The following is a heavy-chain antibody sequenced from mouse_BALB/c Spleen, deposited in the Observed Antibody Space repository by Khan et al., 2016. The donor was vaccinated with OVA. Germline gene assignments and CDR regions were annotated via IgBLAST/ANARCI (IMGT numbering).Heavy chain of an antibody. Sequence: EVQLQESGPGLVKPSQSLSLTCTVTGYSITSDYAWNWIRQFPGNKLEWMGYISYSGSTSYNPSLKSRISITRDKSKNQFFLQLNSVTTEDTATYYCARLWLPHYFDYWGQGTTLTVSS. J-gene: IGHJ2*01. CDR1: GYSITSDYA. CDR2: ISYSGST. CDR3: ARLWLPHYFDY. D-gene: IGHD2-2*01. V-gene: IGHV3-2*02.